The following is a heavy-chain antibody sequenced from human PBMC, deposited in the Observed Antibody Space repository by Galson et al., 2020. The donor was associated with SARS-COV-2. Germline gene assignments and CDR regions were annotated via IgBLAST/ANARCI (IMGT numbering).Heavy chain of an antibody. Sequence: SQASETLSLTCAVYGGSFSGYYWSRIRQPPGKGLEWIGEINHSGSTNYNPSLKSRVTISVDTSKNQFSLKLSSVTAADTAVYYCARGRVWFGELLGDYYYYGMDVWGQGSTVTFSS. CDR2: INHSGST. J-gene: IGHJ6*02. V-gene: IGHV4-34*01. CDR3: ARGRVWFGELLGDYYYYGMDV. CDR1: GGSFSGYY. D-gene: IGHD3-10*01.